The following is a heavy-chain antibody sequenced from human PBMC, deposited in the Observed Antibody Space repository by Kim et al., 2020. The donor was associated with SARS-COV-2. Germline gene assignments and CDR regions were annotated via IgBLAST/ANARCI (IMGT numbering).Heavy chain of an antibody. CDR2: IYYSGST. V-gene: IGHV4-31*03. D-gene: IGHD5-18*01. J-gene: IGHJ5*02. CDR3: ARRSGYGLVRVDNWFDP. Sequence: SETLSLTCTVSGGSISSGGYYWSWIRQHPGKGLEWIGYIYYSGSTYYNPSLKSRVTISVDTSKNQFSLKLSSVTAADTAVYYCARRSGYGLVRVDNWFDPWGQGTLVTVSS. CDR1: GGSISSGGYY.